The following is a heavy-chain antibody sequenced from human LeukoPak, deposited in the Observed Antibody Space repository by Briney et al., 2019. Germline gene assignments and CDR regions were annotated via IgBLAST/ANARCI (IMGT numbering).Heavy chain of an antibody. D-gene: IGHD3-22*01. V-gene: IGHV3-53*01. Sequence: PGGSLRLSCAASGFTFSSYWMHWVRQAPGKGLELVSVIYSADSTYYADSVKGRFTISRDNSKNTLYLQMNSLRAEDTAVYYCATVEYYDSSGSCYFQHWGQGTLLTVSS. CDR3: ATVEYYDSSGSCYFQH. CDR2: IYSADST. CDR1: GFTFSSYW. J-gene: IGHJ1*01.